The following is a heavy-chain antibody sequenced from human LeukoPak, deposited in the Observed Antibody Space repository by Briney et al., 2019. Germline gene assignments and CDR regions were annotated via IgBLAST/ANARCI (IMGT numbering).Heavy chain of an antibody. CDR1: GYTFTGYY. Sequence: GASVKVSCKASGYTFTGYYIQWVRQAPGQGLEWMGWINPNSGGTNYAQKFQGRVTMTRDTSISTAYMELSRLRSDDTAVYYCARAGGSGSYYIWFGNDYWGQGTLVTVSS. D-gene: IGHD3-10*01. CDR3: ARAGGSGSYYIWFGNDY. J-gene: IGHJ4*02. V-gene: IGHV1-2*02. CDR2: INPNSGGT.